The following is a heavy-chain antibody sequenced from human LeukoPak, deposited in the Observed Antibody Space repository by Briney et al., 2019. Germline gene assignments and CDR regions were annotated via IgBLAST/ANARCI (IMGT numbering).Heavy chain of an antibody. CDR3: ARDYDILTDYSDY. CDR1: GFTFSSYT. V-gene: IGHV3-21*01. Sequence: GGSLRLSCAASGFTFSSYTMNWVRQAPGKGLEWVSSISSGSNYKNYADSVKGRFTISRDNAKNSLYLQMNSLRAEDTAVYYCARDYDILTDYSDYWGQGTLVTVSS. J-gene: IGHJ4*02. CDR2: ISSGSNYK. D-gene: IGHD3-9*01.